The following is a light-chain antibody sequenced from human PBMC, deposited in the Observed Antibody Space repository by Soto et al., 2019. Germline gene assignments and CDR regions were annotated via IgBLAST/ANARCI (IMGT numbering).Light chain of an antibody. V-gene: IGKV3-15*01. CDR3: QQYNNWPPWT. CDR2: GAS. J-gene: IGKJ1*01. Sequence: EIVMTQSPATLSVSPGERATLSCGASQSVSSNLAWYQQKPGQAPRLLIYGASTRATGIPARFSGSGSGTEFTLTISSLQSEDFAVYYCQQYNNWPPWTLAQGTKVEIK. CDR1: QSVSSN.